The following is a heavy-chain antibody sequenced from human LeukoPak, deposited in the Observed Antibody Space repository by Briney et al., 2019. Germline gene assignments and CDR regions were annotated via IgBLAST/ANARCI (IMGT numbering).Heavy chain of an antibody. Sequence: PGGSLRLSCAASGFTFSSYWMSWVRQAPGKGLEWVSSISSSSSYIYYADSVKGRFTISRDNAKNSLYLQMNSLRAEDTAVYYCARVRVRGYYMDVWGKGITVTISS. CDR1: GFTFSSYW. D-gene: IGHD3-10*01. CDR3: ARVRVRGYYMDV. V-gene: IGHV3-21*01. J-gene: IGHJ6*03. CDR2: ISSSSSYI.